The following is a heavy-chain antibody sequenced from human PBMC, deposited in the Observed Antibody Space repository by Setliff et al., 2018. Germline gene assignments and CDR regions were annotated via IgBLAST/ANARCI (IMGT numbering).Heavy chain of an antibody. J-gene: IGHJ6*02. CDR2: IKQDGSEK. Sequence: GGSLRLSCAASGFTFSRYWMSWVRQAPGKGLEWVANIKQDGSEKYYVDSVKGRFTISRDNAKNSLYLQMNSLRAEDTAVYYCARDHAYGSRFYYYYYGMDVWGQGTMVTAP. D-gene: IGHD3-10*01. CDR1: GFTFSRYW. V-gene: IGHV3-7*01. CDR3: ARDHAYGSRFYYYYYGMDV.